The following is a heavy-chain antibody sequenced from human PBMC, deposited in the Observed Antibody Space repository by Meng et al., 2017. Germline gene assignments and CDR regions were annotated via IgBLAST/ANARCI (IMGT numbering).Heavy chain of an antibody. Sequence: ASVKVSCKASGYTFTGYYMHWVRQAPGQGLEWMGRINPNSGGTNYAQKFQGRVTMTRDTSISTAYMELSRLRSDDTAVYYCASTIIRFYYYDGMDVWGQGTTVTVSS. J-gene: IGHJ6*02. D-gene: IGHD3-3*01. CDR1: GYTFTGYY. V-gene: IGHV1-2*06. CDR3: ASTIIRFYYYDGMDV. CDR2: INPNSGGT.